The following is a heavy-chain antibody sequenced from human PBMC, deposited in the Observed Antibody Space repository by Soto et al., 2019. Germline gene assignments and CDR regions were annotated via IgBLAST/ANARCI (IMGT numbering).Heavy chain of an antibody. Sequence: GGSLRLSCAASGFTFSNYAMSWVRQAPGKGLEWVSSITHGGGSTSYADSVTGRFTISRDNSKNTLFLQMSSLRAEDTALYYCAKTRGAYFFDHWGQGTLVTVSS. V-gene: IGHV3-23*01. CDR3: AKTRGAYFFDH. J-gene: IGHJ4*02. CDR2: ITHGGGST. CDR1: GFTFSNYA. D-gene: IGHD2-21*01.